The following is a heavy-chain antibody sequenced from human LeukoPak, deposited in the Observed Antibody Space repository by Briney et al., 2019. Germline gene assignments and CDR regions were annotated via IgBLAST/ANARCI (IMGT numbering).Heavy chain of an antibody. J-gene: IGHJ4*02. D-gene: IGHD6-6*01. CDR2: IREDGGEK. V-gene: IGHV3-7*01. CDR1: GFTFNKYW. CDR3: ARALGIAASY. Sequence: PGGSLRLSCVDSGFTFNKYWMSWVRQAPGKGLEWVANIREDGGEKYYVDSVKGRFTISRDNAKKSLYLQMSSLQAEDTAVYYCARALGIAASYWGQGTLVTVSS.